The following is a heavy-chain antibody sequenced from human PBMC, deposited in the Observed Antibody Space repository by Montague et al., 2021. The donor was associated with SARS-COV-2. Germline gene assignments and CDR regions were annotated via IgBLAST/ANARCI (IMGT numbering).Heavy chain of an antibody. CDR3: ASEDRWNWFDP. CDR1: GGSINNSY. Sequence: SETLSLTCTVSGGSINNSYWCWIRQPPGQGLERIGNIYYSGSSNTNPTLDTRVIISVDPAKNQFSLSMSSVAAADTAVYYCASEDRWNWFDPWGQGTLVIVSS. V-gene: IGHV4-59*12. D-gene: IGHD5-24*01. CDR2: IYYSGSS. J-gene: IGHJ5*02.